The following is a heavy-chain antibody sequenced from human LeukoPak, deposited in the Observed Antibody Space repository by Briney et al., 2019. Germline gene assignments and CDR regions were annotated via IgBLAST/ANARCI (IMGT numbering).Heavy chain of an antibody. J-gene: IGHJ5*02. Sequence: ASVKVSCKDARYTFTDDYIYWAREAPGQGLEWMGWINPNSGDTNYAQKFRGRVTMTRDTSISTADMELSRLRSDDTAVYYCARVSVAATFGWFDPWGQGSLVTVSS. V-gene: IGHV1-2*02. D-gene: IGHD6-19*01. CDR3: ARVSVAATFGWFDP. CDR2: INPNSGDT. CDR1: RYTFTDDY.